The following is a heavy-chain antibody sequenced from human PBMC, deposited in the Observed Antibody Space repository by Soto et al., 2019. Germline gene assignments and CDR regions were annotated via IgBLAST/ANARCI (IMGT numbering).Heavy chain of an antibody. CDR2: TYYRSKWYH. CDR3: ARATFDYYYGMDV. D-gene: IGHD3-16*01. J-gene: IGHJ6*02. V-gene: IGHV6-1*01. CDR1: GDSVSSDTAA. Sequence: SQTLSLTCVISGDSVSSDTAAWNWIRQSPSRGLEWLGMTYYRSKWYHDYAVSVKSRITINPDTSKNQFSLQLNSVTPEDTALYYCARATFDYYYGMDVWGQGTTVTVSS.